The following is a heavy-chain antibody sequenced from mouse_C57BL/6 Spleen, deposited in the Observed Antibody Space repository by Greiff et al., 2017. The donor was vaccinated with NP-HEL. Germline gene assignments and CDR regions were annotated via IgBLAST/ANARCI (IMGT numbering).Heavy chain of an antibody. Sequence: VQLQQSGPELVKPGASVKMSCKASGYTFTDYNMHWVKQSHGKSLEWIGYLNPNNGGTSYNQKFKGKATLTVNKSSSTAYMELRSLTSEDSAVYYCARWGDYDDGDFDYWGQGTTLTVSS. D-gene: IGHD2-4*01. J-gene: IGHJ2*01. V-gene: IGHV1-22*01. CDR1: GYTFTDYN. CDR3: ARWGDYDDGDFDY. CDR2: LNPNNGGT.